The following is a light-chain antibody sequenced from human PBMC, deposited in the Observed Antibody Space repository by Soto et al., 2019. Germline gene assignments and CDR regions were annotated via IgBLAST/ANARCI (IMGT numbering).Light chain of an antibody. V-gene: IGKV3-20*01. CDR3: QQFSSYPLT. Sequence: EFVLTQSPATLPLSPGERPTLSCRASHTVRNNYLACYQQKRGQAPSLLIFDASSTATAIPDRFSGGGSWTDFTLTISRLEPEDFGVYYCQQFSSYPLTFGGETKVDIK. CDR2: DAS. CDR1: HTVRNNY. J-gene: IGKJ4*01.